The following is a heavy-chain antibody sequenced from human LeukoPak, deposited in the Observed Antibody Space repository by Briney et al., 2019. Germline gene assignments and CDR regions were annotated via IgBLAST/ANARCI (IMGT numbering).Heavy chain of an antibody. CDR2: ISSSSSYI. Sequence: PGGSLRLSCAASGFTFSSYSMNWVRQAPGKGLEWVSSISSSSSYIYYADSVKGRFTISRDNAKNSLYLQMNSLRAEDTAVYYCANVAATLRAFDIWGQGTMVTVSS. J-gene: IGHJ3*02. CDR3: ANVAATLRAFDI. CDR1: GFTFSSYS. D-gene: IGHD2-15*01. V-gene: IGHV3-21*01.